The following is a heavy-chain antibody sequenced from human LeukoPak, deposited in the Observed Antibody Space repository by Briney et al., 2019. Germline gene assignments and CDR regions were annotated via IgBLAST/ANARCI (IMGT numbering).Heavy chain of an antibody. CDR3: AREVGYSRTWNY. J-gene: IGHJ4*02. CDR1: GYTFTSYG. CDR2: ISAYNGNT. Sequence: ASVKVSCXASGYTFTSYGISWVRRAHGQGLEWMGWISAYNGNTNYAQKLQGRVTMTTDTSTSTAYMELRSLRSDDTAVYYCAREVGYSRTWNYWGQGTLVTVSS. V-gene: IGHV1-18*01. D-gene: IGHD5-18*01.